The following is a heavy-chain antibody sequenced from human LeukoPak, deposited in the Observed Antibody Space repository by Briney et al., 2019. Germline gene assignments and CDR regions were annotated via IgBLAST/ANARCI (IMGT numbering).Heavy chain of an antibody. CDR2: FSYDGANE. V-gene: IGHV3-30*03. Sequence: GGSLRLSCAASGFSLSGYGMHWVRQAPGKGLEWVAVFSYDGANEYYVDSVKSRFTISRDISENTLYLHMNSLRVEDTAVYYCARDPQLRSSYFDYWGQGALVTVSS. D-gene: IGHD6-13*01. CDR3: ARDPQLRSSYFDY. CDR1: GFSLSGYG. J-gene: IGHJ4*02.